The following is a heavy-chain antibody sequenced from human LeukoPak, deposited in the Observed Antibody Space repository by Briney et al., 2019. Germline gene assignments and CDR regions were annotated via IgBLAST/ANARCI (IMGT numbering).Heavy chain of an antibody. Sequence: SETLSLTCTVSGGSISSYYWSWLPQPPGKGLEWIGYIYYSGSTNYNPSLKSRVTISVDTSKHQFSLKLSSVTAADTAVYYCARVQDGYNYYWGQGTLVTVSS. CDR3: ARVQDGYNYY. CDR2: IYYSGST. J-gene: IGHJ4*02. V-gene: IGHV4-59*01. D-gene: IGHD5-24*01. CDR1: GGSISSYY.